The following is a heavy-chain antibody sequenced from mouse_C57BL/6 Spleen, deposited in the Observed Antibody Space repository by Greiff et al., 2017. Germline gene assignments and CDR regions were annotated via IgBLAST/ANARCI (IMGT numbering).Heavy chain of an antibody. CDR3: ARRDYGSFYAMDY. J-gene: IGHJ4*01. V-gene: IGHV1-69*01. Sequence: QVQLQQSGAELVMPGASVKLSCKASGYTLTSYWMHWVKQRPGQGLEWIGEIDPSDSYTNYNQKFKGKSTLTVDKSSSTAYMQLSSLTSEDSAVYYCARRDYGSFYAMDYWGQGTSVTVSS. CDR2: IDPSDSYT. D-gene: IGHD1-1*01. CDR1: GYTLTSYW.